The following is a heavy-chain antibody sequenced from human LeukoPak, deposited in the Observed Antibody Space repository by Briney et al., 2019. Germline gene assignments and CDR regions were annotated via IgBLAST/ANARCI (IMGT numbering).Heavy chain of an antibody. CDR1: GFTFSGSA. CDR3: TRVGTQQLAKFDY. D-gene: IGHD6-13*01. Sequence: GGSLRLSCAASGFTFSGSAMHWVRQASGKGLEWVGRIKSKANSYATAYAASVKGRFTISRDDSKNTAYLQMNSLKTEDTAVYYCTRVGTQQLAKFDYWGQGTLVTVSS. CDR2: IKSKANSYAT. V-gene: IGHV3-73*01. J-gene: IGHJ4*02.